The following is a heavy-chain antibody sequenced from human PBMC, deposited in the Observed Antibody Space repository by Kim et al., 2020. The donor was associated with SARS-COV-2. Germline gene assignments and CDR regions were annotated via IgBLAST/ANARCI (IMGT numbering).Heavy chain of an antibody. V-gene: IGHV1-24*01. CDR3: ASGPPGPYGGYYLDY. Sequence: AQKFQGRVTMTEDTSTDTAYMELSSLRSEDTDVYYCASGPPGPYGGYYLDYWGQGTLVTVSS. D-gene: IGHD5-12*01. J-gene: IGHJ4*02.